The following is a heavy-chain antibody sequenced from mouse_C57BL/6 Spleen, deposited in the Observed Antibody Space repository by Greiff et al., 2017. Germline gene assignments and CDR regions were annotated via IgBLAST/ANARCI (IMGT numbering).Heavy chain of an antibody. J-gene: IGHJ2*01. D-gene: IGHD2-12*01. Sequence: QVQLQQSGAELVKPGASVKLSCKASGYTFTSYWMHWVKQRPGQGLEWIGYINPSSGYTKYNQKFKDKATLTADKSSSTAYMQLSSLTYEDAAVYYCARSVDCYDGDYWGQGTTLTVSS. V-gene: IGHV1-7*01. CDR2: INPSSGYT. CDR1: GYTFTSYW. CDR3: ARSVDCYDGDY.